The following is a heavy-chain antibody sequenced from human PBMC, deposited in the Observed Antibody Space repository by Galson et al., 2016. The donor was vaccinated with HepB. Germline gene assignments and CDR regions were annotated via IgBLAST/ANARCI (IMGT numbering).Heavy chain of an antibody. CDR3: ARAPNIVTSTFDY. J-gene: IGHJ4*02. Sequence: SETLSLTCAVSGDSISSDNCWSWVRQFPGKGLEWIGEIFHRGSANYNPSLGSRVTISVNKSKNQFSLKMSSMTAADTAVYFCARAPNIVTSTFDYWGQGILVTVSS. D-gene: IGHD5-12*01. V-gene: IGHV4-4*02. CDR2: IFHRGSA. CDR1: GDSISSDNC.